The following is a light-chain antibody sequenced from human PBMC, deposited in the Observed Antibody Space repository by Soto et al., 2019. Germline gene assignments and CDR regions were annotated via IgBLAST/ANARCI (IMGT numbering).Light chain of an antibody. Sequence: EILLTQSPGTLSLSQGERATLSCRASQSLNRRYLAWYQQKPGQAPRLLIYDASRRATDIPDRFSGSGSGTDFTLTITRLEPEDFAMYYCQQYGAAPITFGQGTRLEIK. V-gene: IGKV3-20*01. J-gene: IGKJ5*01. CDR3: QQYGAAPIT. CDR2: DAS. CDR1: QSLNRRY.